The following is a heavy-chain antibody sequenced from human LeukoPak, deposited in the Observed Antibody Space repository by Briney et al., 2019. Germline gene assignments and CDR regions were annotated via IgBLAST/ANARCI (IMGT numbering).Heavy chain of an antibody. Sequence: ASVKVSCKASGGTFSSYAISWVRQAPGQGLESMGGIIPIFGTANYAQKFQGRVTITADESTSTAYMELSSLRSEDTAVYYCARDGGSGSYPNWFDPWGQGTLVTVSS. CDR2: IIPIFGTA. V-gene: IGHV1-69*13. J-gene: IGHJ5*02. CDR3: ARDGGSGSYPNWFDP. CDR1: GGTFSSYA. D-gene: IGHD3-10*01.